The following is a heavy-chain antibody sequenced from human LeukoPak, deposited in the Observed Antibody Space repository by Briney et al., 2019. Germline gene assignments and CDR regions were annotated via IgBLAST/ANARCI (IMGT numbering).Heavy chain of an antibody. V-gene: IGHV1-2*02. J-gene: IGHJ4*02. Sequence: ASVKVSSKASGYTFTGYYMHWVRQAPGQGLEWMGWINPNSGGTNYAQKFQGRVTMTRDTSISTAYMELSRLRSDDTAVYYCARERGRWLVPNARDYWGQGTLVTVSS. CDR1: GYTFTGYY. D-gene: IGHD6-19*01. CDR3: ARERGRWLVPNARDY. CDR2: INPNSGGT.